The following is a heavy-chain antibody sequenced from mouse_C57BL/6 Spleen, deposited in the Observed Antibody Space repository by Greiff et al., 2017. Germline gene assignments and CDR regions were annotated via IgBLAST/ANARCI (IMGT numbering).Heavy chain of an antibody. CDR2: IDTSDSYT. CDR1: GYTFTSYW. V-gene: IGHV1-50*01. CDR3: ARTSHDSNYGYFDY. J-gene: IGHJ2*01. Sequence: QVQLQQPGAELVKPGASVKLSCKASGYTFTSYWMQWVKQRPGQGLEWVGEIDTSDSYTNYNQKFKGKATLTVDTSSSTAYMQLSSLTSEDSAVYYCARTSHDSNYGYFDYWGQGTTLTVSS. D-gene: IGHD2-5*01.